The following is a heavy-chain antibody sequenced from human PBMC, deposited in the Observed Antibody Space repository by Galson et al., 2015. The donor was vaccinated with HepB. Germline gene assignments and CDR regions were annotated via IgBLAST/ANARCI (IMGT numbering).Heavy chain of an antibody. CDR2: IKQDGSEK. Sequence: SLRLSCAASGFTFSSYRMSWVRQAPGKGLEWVANIKQDGSEKYYVDSVKGRFTISRDNAKNSLYLQMNSLRAEDTAVYYCARAVYDFWSGHWYFDLWGRGTLFTVSS. J-gene: IGHJ2*01. CDR3: ARAVYDFWSGHWYFDL. V-gene: IGHV3-7*01. CDR1: GFTFSSYR. D-gene: IGHD3-3*01.